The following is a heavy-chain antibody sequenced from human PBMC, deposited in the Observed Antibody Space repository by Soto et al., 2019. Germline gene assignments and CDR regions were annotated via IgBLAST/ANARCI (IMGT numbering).Heavy chain of an antibody. D-gene: IGHD3-22*01. CDR1: GGTFSSYA. Sequence: QVQLVQSGAEVKKPGSSVKVSCKASGGTFSSYAISWVRQAPGQGLEWMGGIIPIFGTANYAQKFQGRVTITADESTSTDYMELSSLRSEDTAVYYCARAGYYYDSSGYYYYGMDVWGQGTTVTVSS. V-gene: IGHV1-69*01. CDR3: ARAGYYYDSSGYYYYGMDV. J-gene: IGHJ6*02. CDR2: IIPIFGTA.